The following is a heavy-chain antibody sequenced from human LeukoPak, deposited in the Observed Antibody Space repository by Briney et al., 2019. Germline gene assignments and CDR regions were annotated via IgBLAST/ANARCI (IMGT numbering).Heavy chain of an antibody. CDR3: ARDISRTGTTSFD. CDR1: GFTFSSYS. D-gene: IGHD1-1*01. V-gene: IGHV3-21*01. CDR2: ISSSSSYI. J-gene: IGHJ4*02. Sequence: GGSLRLSCAASGFTFSSYSMNWVRQAPGKGLEWVSSISSSSSYIYYADSVKGRFTISRDNAKNSLYLQMNSLRAEDTAVYYCARDISRTGTTSFDWGQGTLVTVSS.